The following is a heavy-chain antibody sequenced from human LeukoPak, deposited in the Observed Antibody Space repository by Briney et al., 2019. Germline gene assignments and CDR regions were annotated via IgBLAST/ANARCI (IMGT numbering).Heavy chain of an antibody. D-gene: IGHD3-10*01. CDR1: GGSFSGYY. CDR3: ARIWFGELLSH. Sequence: SETLSLTCAVYGGSFSGYYWSWIRQPPGKGLEWIGEINHSGSTNYNPSLKSRVTISVDTSKNQFSLKLSSVTAADTAVYYCARIWFGELLSHWGQGTLVTVSS. J-gene: IGHJ4*02. V-gene: IGHV4-34*01. CDR2: INHSGST.